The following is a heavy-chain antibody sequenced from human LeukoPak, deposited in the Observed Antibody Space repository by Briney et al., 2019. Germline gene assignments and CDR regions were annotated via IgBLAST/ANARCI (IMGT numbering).Heavy chain of an antibody. V-gene: IGHV4-39*07. CDR3: ASTCSGTSCYSSPFAHYYMDV. CDR2: IYYSGST. CDR1: GGSISSSSYY. Sequence: SETLSLTCTVSGGSISSSSYYWGWIRQPPGKGLEWIGSIYYSGSTYYNPSLKSRVTISVDTSKNQFSLKLSSVTAADTAVYYCASTCSGTSCYSSPFAHYYMDVWGKGTTVTVSS. J-gene: IGHJ6*03. D-gene: IGHD2-2*01.